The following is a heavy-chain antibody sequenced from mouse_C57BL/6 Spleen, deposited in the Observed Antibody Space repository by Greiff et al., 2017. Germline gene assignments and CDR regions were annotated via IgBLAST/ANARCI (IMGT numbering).Heavy chain of an antibody. J-gene: IGHJ4*01. CDR1: GYTFTSYW. CDR2: IDPSDSYT. D-gene: IGHD1-1*01. CDR3: ARDYGSSYPYYAMDY. V-gene: IGHV1-50*01. Sequence: QVQLQQPGAELVKPGASVKLSCTASGYTFTSYWMQWVKQRPGQGLEWIGEIDPSDSYTNYNQKFKGKATLTVDTSSSTAYMQLSSLTSEDSAVYYGARDYGSSYPYYAMDYWGQGTSVTGSS.